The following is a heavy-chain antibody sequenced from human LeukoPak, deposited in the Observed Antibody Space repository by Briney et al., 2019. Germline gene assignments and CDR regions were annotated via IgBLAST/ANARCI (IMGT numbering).Heavy chain of an antibody. J-gene: IGHJ5*02. D-gene: IGHD3-10*01. CDR2: IDPSSGST. Sequence: PGASVKVSCTASAYTLSSYLMHWVRQAPGQGLEWMGLIDPSSGSTGYAQKLQGRVTMTRDTSTSTVYMELSSLRSEDTAVYYCARDLGLRGVTNWFDPWGQGTLVTVSS. V-gene: IGHV1-46*04. CDR1: AYTLSSYL. CDR3: ARDLGLRGVTNWFDP.